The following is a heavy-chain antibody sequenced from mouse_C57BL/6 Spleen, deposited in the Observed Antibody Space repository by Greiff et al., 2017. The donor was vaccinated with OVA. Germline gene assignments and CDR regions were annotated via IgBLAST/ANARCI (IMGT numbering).Heavy chain of an antibody. CDR2: ISNGGGST. CDR3: ATRYSNYEGWYFDV. D-gene: IGHD2-5*01. V-gene: IGHV5-12*01. Sequence: EVKVVESGGGLVQPGGSLKLSCAASGFTFSDYYMYWVRQTPEKRLEWVAYISNGGGSTYYPDTVKGRFTISRDNAKNTLYLQMSRLKSEDTAMYYCATRYSNYEGWYFDVWGTGTTVTVSS. J-gene: IGHJ1*03. CDR1: GFTFSDYY.